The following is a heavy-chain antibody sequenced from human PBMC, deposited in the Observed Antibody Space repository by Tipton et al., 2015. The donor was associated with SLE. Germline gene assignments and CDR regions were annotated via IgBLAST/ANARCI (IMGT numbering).Heavy chain of an antibody. V-gene: IGHV6-1*01. CDR1: GDSVSSNSAA. Sequence: TLSLTCAISGDSVSSNSAAWNWFRQSTSRGLEWLGRTYYRSKCYNDYAVSVKSRITINPDTSKNQFSLELNSVTPEDTAGYYCARDQNLELGAFDIWGQGTMGTVSS. CDR3: ARDQNLELGAFDI. J-gene: IGHJ3*02. D-gene: IGHD1-7*01. CDR2: TYYRSKCYN.